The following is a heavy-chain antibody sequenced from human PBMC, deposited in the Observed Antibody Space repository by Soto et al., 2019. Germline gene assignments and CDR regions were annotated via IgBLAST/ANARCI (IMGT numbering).Heavy chain of an antibody. CDR3: ASDRGGAAGTRYYYGMDV. V-gene: IGHV3-33*01. CDR1: GFTLSSYG. J-gene: IGHJ6*02. Sequence: QVQLVESGGGVVQPGRSLRLSCAASGFTLSSYGMHWVRQAPGKGLEWVAVIWYDGTNKYYADSVKGRFTISRDNSKNTIYLQRNSLRAEDTAVYYWASDRGGAAGTRYYYGMDVWGQGTSVTVSS. D-gene: IGHD6-13*01. CDR2: IWYDGTNK.